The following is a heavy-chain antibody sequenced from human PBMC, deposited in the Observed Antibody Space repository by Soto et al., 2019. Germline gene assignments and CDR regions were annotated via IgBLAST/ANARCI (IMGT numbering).Heavy chain of an antibody. V-gene: IGHV3-23*01. Sequence: GSLRLSGAASGFSFSSYAMSWVRQAPGKGLEWVSAISGSGGSTYYADSVKGRFTISRDNSKNTLYLQMKSLRDEDTAVYYCAKVVSSTMFGVVIDYYYGMDGWGQGTTGTVSS. J-gene: IGHJ6*02. CDR2: ISGSGGST. CDR3: AKVVSSTMFGVVIDYYYGMDG. CDR1: GFSFSSYA. D-gene: IGHD3-3*01.